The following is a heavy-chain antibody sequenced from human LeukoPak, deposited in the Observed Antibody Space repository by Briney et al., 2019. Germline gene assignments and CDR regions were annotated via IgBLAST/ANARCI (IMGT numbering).Heavy chain of an antibody. CDR2: IYYNGNT. CDR1: GGSINNYY. CDR3: ARKRYDYGDYQYFDL. J-gene: IGHJ2*01. V-gene: IGHV4-59*01. D-gene: IGHD4-17*01. Sequence: SETLSLTCTLSGGSINNYYWSRIRQPPGKGLEWIGYIYYNGNTNYNPSLKSRVTISVDTSKNQFSLKLSSVTAADTAVYYCARKRYDYGDYQYFDLWGRGTLVTVSS.